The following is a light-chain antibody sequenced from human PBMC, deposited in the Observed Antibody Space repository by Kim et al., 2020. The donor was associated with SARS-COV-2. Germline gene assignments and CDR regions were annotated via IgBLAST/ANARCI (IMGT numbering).Light chain of an antibody. CDR1: QSIANF. Sequence: DIQMTQSPSSLSASVGDRVTITCRASQSIANFLNWYQQRPGKAPNLLIYGASSLQSGVPSRFSGSGSGTDFTLTIISLQPEDFATYYCQQSYSSPLTFGGGTRVEIK. CDR3: QQSYSSPLT. V-gene: IGKV1-39*01. J-gene: IGKJ4*01. CDR2: GAS.